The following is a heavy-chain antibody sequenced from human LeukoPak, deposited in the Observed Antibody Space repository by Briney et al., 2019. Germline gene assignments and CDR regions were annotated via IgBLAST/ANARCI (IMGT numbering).Heavy chain of an antibody. CDR1: GFTFSSYA. V-gene: IGHV3-23*01. J-gene: IGHJ3*02. D-gene: IGHD6-19*01. CDR2: ISGGGGRT. Sequence: GGSLRLSCAASGFTFSSYAMSWVRQAPGKGLEWVSGISGGGGRTYYADSVKGRFTISRDNSKNTLYLQMNSLRAQDTAVYYCAAQGLPLGAFDMWGQGTMVTVSS. CDR3: AAQGLPLGAFDM.